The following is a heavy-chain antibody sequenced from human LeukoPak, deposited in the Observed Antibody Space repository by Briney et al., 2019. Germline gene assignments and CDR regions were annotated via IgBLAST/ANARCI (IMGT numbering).Heavy chain of an antibody. CDR3: SRDLRGRDDY. D-gene: IGHD5-24*01. CDR1: GFTFSSYW. J-gene: IGHJ4*02. V-gene: IGHV3-74*01. Sequence: PGGSLRLSCAASGFTFSSYWMHWVRQAPGKGLVWVSRINTGGGTADYADSVKGRFTISRDNAKNTLYLQMNGLRAEDTAVYYCSRDLRGRDDYWGQGILVIVSS. CDR2: INTGGGTA.